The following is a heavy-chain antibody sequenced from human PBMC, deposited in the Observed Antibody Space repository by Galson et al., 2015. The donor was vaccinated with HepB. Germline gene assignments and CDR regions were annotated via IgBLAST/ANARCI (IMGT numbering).Heavy chain of an antibody. Sequence: SLRLSCAASEFTFSNYAMHWVRQAPGKGLEWVAVISYDGNNKYYADSVRGRFTISRDNSKNTLYLQMNSLRAEDTAVYYCARDRWLVPARCRARSILCQKTEEYLLEYWGQGTLVTVSS. CDR2: ISYDGNNK. CDR1: EFTFSNYA. V-gene: IGHV3-30-3*01. CDR3: ARDRWLVPARCRARSILCQKTEEYLLEY. D-gene: IGHD6-19*01. J-gene: IGHJ4*02.